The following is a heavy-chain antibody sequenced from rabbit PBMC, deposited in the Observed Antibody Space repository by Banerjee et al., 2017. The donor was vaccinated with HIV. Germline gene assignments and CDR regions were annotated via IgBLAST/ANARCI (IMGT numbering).Heavy chain of an antibody. CDR1: GFDFSSYY. Sequence: QLKESGGGLVQPGGSLKLSCKASGFDFSSYYMSWVRQAPGKGLEWIGYIDPIFGSTYYASWVNGRFTISSHNAQNTLYLQLNSLTVADTATYFCARESVTWVNINLWGPGTLVTVS. CDR2: IDPIFGST. D-gene: IGHD2-1*01. J-gene: IGHJ4*01. CDR3: ARESVTWVNINL. V-gene: IGHV1S7*01.